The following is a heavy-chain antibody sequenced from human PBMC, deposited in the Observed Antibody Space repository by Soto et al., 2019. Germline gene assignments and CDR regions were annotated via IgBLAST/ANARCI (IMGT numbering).Heavy chain of an antibody. V-gene: IGHV4-39*01. CDR2: VYSTGST. D-gene: IGHD2-8*01. CDR1: GDSITTNGYY. Sequence: SETLSLTCSVSGDSITTNGYYWGWIRQPPGKGLQWIGNVYSTGSTFSHPSLTSRVFISVDTSKNEFSLRLTSVTAADTAVYYCARSHYTYGLLIDYWGPGTLVTVSS. CDR3: ARSHYTYGLLIDY. J-gene: IGHJ4*02.